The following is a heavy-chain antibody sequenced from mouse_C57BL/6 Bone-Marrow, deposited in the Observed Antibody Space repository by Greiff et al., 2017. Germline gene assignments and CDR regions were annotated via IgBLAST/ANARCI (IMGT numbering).Heavy chain of an antibody. D-gene: IGHD1-1*01. CDR1: GYTFTSYW. J-gene: IGHJ4*01. CDR3: ARCYGSSPYAMDY. CDR2: IDPSDSYT. V-gene: IGHV1-50*01. Sequence: QVQLQQPGAELVKPGASVKLSCKASGYTFTSYWMQWVKQRPGQGLEWIGEIDPSDSYTNYNQKFKGKATLTVDTSSSTAYMQLSSLTSEDSAVYDCARCYGSSPYAMDYWGQGTSVTVSS.